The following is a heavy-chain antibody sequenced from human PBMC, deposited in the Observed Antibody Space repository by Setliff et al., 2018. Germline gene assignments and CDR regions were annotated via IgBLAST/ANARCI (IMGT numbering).Heavy chain of an antibody. Sequence: ASVKVSCKASGGTFSTLAITWVRQAPGQGLEWMGGTIPLLPLPNYAVKFQGRVTITADKSTSTVYMELSSLTSEDTAVYYCARNAITGTTKKYYYYLDVWGQGTLVTVSS. J-gene: IGHJ4*02. CDR2: TIPLLPLP. V-gene: IGHV1-69*10. CDR1: GGTFSTLA. CDR3: ARNAITGTTKKYYYYLDV. D-gene: IGHD1-7*01.